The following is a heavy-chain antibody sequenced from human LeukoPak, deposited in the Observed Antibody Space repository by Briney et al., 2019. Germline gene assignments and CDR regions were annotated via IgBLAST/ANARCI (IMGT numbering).Heavy chain of an antibody. Sequence: GGSLRLSCAASGFTFSSYGMHWVRQAPGKGLEWVAVISYDGSNKYYADSVKGRFTISRDNSKNTLYLQMNSLRAEDTAVYYCAKVGKRYSSRNIAYWGQETLVTVPS. V-gene: IGHV3-30*18. CDR2: ISYDGSNK. D-gene: IGHD6-13*01. CDR1: GFTFSSYG. J-gene: IGHJ4*02. CDR3: AKVGKRYSSRNIAY.